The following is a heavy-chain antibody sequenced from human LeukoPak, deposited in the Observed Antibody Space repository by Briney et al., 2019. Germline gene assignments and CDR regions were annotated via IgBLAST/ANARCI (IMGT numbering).Heavy chain of an antibody. J-gene: IGHJ3*02. CDR2: IYPGDSDT. Sequence: GDSLKISCKASGYRFTTYWIGWVRQMPGKGLEWMGIIYPGDSDTRYSPSFQGQVTISADKSISTAYLQWSSLKASDTAMYYCASRTSYGAYDVFNIWGQGTMVTAS. CDR1: GYRFTTYW. V-gene: IGHV5-51*01. D-gene: IGHD4/OR15-4a*01. CDR3: ASRTSYGAYDVFNI.